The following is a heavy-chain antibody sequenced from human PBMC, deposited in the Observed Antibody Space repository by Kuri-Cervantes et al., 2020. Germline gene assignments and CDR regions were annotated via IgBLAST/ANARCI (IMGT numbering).Heavy chain of an antibody. CDR1: GFTVSSYA. CDR2: ISGSGGST. Sequence: GESLKISCAASGFTVSSYAMSWVRQAPGKGLEWVSAISGSGGSTYYADSVKGRFTISRDNSKNTLYLQMNSLRAEDTAVYYCAKMRSGYGDYANAFDIWGQGTMVTVSS. J-gene: IGHJ3*02. D-gene: IGHD4-17*01. V-gene: IGHV3-23*01. CDR3: AKMRSGYGDYANAFDI.